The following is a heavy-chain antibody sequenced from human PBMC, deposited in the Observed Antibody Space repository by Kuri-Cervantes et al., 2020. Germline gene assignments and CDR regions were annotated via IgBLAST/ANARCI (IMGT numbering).Heavy chain of an antibody. V-gene: IGHV4-4*01. CDR3: ARGRRGSSWRYLDY. D-gene: IGHD6-13*01. J-gene: IGHJ4*02. CDR1: GGSISSSNW. Sequence: GSLRLSCAVSGGSISSSNWWSWVRQPPGKGLEWIGEIYHSGSTNYNPSLKSRVTISVDKSKNQFSLKLSSVTAADTAVYFCARGRRGSSWRYLDYWGQGTLVTVSS. CDR2: IYHSGST.